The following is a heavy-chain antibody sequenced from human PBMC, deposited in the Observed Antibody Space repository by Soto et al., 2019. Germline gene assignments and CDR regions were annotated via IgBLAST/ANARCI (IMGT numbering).Heavy chain of an antibody. J-gene: IGHJ4*02. V-gene: IGHV4-34*01. CDR1: GGSFSGYY. CDR2: INHSGST. D-gene: IGHD1-7*01. CDR3: ARALRTGTNY. Sequence: SETLSLTCAVYGGSFSGYYWSWIRQPPGKGLEWIGEINHSGSTNYNPSLKSRVAISVDTSKNQFSLKLSSVTAADTAVYYCARALRTGTNYWGQGTLVTVSS.